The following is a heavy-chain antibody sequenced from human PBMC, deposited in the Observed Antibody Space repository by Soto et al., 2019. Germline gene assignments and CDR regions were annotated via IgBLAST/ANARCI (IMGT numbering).Heavy chain of an antibody. V-gene: IGHV1-69*06. CDR2: IIPTFGTA. Sequence: SVKVSCKASGGTFSSSAMNWLRQAPGQGPEWMGGIIPTFGTANYIEKFRGRVTITADTSTSTAYMEVSSLTSEDTAMYFCARSETAGHRGFAIWGQGTMVTVSS. J-gene: IGHJ3*02. CDR3: ARSETAGHRGFAI. D-gene: IGHD6-19*01. CDR1: GGTFSSSA.